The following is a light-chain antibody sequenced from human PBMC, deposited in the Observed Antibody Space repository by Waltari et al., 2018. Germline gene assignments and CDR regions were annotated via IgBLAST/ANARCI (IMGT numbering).Light chain of an antibody. Sequence: IVLTQSPAPLSLSPGARSTLPCRASQGVSSSLAWYQHKPGQAHRPIIYDASNRTTGIPARFRGSGSGTDFTLTISSLGPEDFAVDYCQQRSNWPPWTFGQGTKVEI. J-gene: IGKJ1*01. CDR3: QQRSNWPPWT. CDR1: QGVSSS. CDR2: DAS. V-gene: IGKV3-11*01.